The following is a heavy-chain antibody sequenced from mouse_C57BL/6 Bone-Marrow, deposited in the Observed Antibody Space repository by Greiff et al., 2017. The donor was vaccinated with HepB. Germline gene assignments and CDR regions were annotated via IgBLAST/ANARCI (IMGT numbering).Heavy chain of an antibody. CDR3: ARAPTVGADY. Sequence: QVQLQQSGPELVKPGASVKISCKASGYSFTSYYIHWVKQRPGQGLEWIGWIYPGSGNTKYNEKFKGKATLTADTSSSTAYMQLSSLTSEDSAVYYSARAPTVGADYWGQGTTLTVSS. CDR2: IYPGSGNT. CDR1: GYSFTSYY. J-gene: IGHJ2*01. V-gene: IGHV1-66*01. D-gene: IGHD2-10*01.